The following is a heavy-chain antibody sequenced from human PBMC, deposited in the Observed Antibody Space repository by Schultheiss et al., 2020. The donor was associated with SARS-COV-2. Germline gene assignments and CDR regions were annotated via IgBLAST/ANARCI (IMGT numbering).Heavy chain of an antibody. Sequence: SCAASGFTFSSYWMSWVRQAPGKGLEWVANIKQDGSEKYYVDSVKGRFTISRDNAKNSLYLQMNSLRAEDTAVYYCAGWRVSRGLTTRHYFDYWGQGTLVTVSS. J-gene: IGHJ4*02. CDR2: IKQDGSEK. D-gene: IGHD1-1*01. CDR3: AGWRVSRGLTTRHYFDY. CDR1: GFTFSSYW. V-gene: IGHV3-7*01.